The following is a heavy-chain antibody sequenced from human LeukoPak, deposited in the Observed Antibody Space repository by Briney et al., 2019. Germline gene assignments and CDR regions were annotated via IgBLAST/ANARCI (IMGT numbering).Heavy chain of an antibody. CDR1: GFTFSSYG. V-gene: IGHV3-33*01. CDR2: IWYVGSNK. CDR3: SVKAAAGD. D-gene: IGHD6-13*01. Sequence: GRSLRLSCAASGFTFSSYGMHWVRQAPGKGLEWVAVIWYVGSNKYYADSVKGRFTISRDNSRNTLYLQINSLRAEDTAVYYCSVKAAAGDWGQGTLVTVSS. J-gene: IGHJ4*02.